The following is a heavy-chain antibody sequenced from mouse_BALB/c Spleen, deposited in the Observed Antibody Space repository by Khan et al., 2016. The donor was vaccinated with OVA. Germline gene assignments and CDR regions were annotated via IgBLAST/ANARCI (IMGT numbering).Heavy chain of an antibody. CDR2: TNPTNGRT. CDR1: GYTFTSYW. Sequence: VQLQQSGAELVKAGASVKMSCKASGYTFTSYWMHWVKQRLGQGLEWFAETNPTNGRTYYHEKFKSKATLTVDKSSSTAYMLLSGPTFEDSAVYYCARIKKIVATYFDYGGKGTTLTVSS. D-gene: IGHD1-1*01. J-gene: IGHJ2*01. V-gene: IGHV1S81*02. CDR3: ARIKKIVATYFDY.